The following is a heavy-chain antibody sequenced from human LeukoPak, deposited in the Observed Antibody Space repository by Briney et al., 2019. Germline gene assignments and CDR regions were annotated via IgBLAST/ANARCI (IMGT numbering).Heavy chain of an antibody. CDR2: IDYSGGSS. Sequence: GGSLRLSCTVSGFTLSSYEMSWIRQAPGRGLEWVSSIDYSGGSSYYADSVKGRFTISRDNAKNSLYLQMNSLRAEDTALYYCARDSDYDFWSGHPFGYWGQGTLVTVSS. V-gene: IGHV3-20*04. CDR1: GFTLSSYE. CDR3: ARDSDYDFWSGHPFGY. J-gene: IGHJ4*02. D-gene: IGHD3-3*01.